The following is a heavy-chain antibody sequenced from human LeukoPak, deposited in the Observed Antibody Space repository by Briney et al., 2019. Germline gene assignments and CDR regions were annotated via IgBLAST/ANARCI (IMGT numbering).Heavy chain of an antibody. CDR3: ARVKRVTSPLKYYFDY. CDR2: MNPNSGNT. D-gene: IGHD3-10*01. CDR1: GYSFTSYD. Sequence: GASVKVSCKASGYSFTSYDINWVRQATGQGLEWMGWMNPNSGNTGYAQKFQGRVTMTRSTSISTAYMELSSLRCEDTAVYYCARVKRVTSPLKYYFDYWGQGPLVTVSS. J-gene: IGHJ4*02. V-gene: IGHV1-8*01.